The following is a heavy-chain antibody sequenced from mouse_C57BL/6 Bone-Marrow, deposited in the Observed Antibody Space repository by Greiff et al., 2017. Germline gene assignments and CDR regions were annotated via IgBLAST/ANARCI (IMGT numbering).Heavy chain of an antibody. CDR1: GFTFSSYA. CDR3: AREDYYEGFAY. D-gene: IGHD2-4*01. J-gene: IGHJ3*01. Sequence: EVTVVESGGGLVKPGGSLKLSCAASGFTFSSYAMSWVRQTPEKRLEWVATISDGGSYTYYPDNVKGRFTISRDNAKNNLYLQMRHLKSEDTAMYYCAREDYYEGFAYWGQGTLVTVSA. V-gene: IGHV5-4*01. CDR2: ISDGGSYT.